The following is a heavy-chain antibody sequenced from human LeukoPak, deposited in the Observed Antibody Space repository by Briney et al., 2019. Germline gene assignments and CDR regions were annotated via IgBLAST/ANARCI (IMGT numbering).Heavy chain of an antibody. CDR2: IIPILGIA. V-gene: IGHV1-69*04. D-gene: IGHD2-15*01. CDR1: GGTFSSYA. J-gene: IGHJ4*02. Sequence: SVKVSCKASGGTFSSYAISWVRQAPGQGLEWMGRIIPILGIANYAQKFQGRVTITADKSTSQAYMGLSSLRSEDTAVYYRARTPIVVVVAATPTQKPYFDHWGQGTLVTVSS. CDR3: ARTPIVVVVAATPTQKPYFDH.